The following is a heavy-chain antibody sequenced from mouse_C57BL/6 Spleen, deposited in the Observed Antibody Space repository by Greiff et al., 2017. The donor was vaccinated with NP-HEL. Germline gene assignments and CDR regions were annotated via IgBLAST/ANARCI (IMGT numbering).Heavy chain of an antibody. J-gene: IGHJ2*01. CDR3: ARDRTGT. V-gene: IGHV5-4*01. CDR2: ISDGGSYT. D-gene: IGHD4-1*01. CDR1: GFTFSSYA. Sequence: DVKLVESGGGLVKPGGSLKLSCAASGFTFSSYAMSWVRQTPEKRLEWVATISDGGSYTYYPDNVKGRFTISRDNAKNNLYLQRSHLKSEDTAMYYCARDRTGTWGQGTTLTVSS.